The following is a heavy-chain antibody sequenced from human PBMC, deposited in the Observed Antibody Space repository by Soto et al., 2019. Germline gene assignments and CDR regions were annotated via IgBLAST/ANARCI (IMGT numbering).Heavy chain of an antibody. CDR3: ARFRTRANMAVDI. V-gene: IGHV1-8*01. CDR2: MNPISNSR. Sequence: QAQLVQSGAEVKRPGASVKVSCKASGLTFPSDDFEWVRQTTGQGLESMGWMNPISNSRGYTQNCQGRVTKTWNSPTPTAYMELSSLRSEDTAIYYCARFRTRANMAVDIWGQGQLVNVAA. J-gene: IGHJ3*02. CDR1: GLTFPSDD.